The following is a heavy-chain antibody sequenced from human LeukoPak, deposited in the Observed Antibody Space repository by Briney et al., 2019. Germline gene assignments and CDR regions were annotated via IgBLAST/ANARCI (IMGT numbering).Heavy chain of an antibody. CDR3: ARTRYYYNSRSYGAPYYFDY. J-gene: IGHJ4*02. CDR1: GYSISSGNY. V-gene: IGHV4-38-2*02. CDR2: IYHSGST. D-gene: IGHD3-10*01. Sequence: PSETLSLTCTVSGYSISSGNYWDWIRQPPGKGLEWIGSIYHSGSTYYNPSLKSRVTISVDTSKNQFSLKLSSVTAADTAVYYCARTRYYYNSRSYGAPYYFDYWGQGTLVTVSS.